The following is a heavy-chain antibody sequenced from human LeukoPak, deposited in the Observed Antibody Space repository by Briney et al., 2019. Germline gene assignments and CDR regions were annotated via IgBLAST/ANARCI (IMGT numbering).Heavy chain of an antibody. CDR3: ARRAIYGAVAVY. CDR2: ISSSSSYI. D-gene: IGHD6-19*01. J-gene: IGHJ4*02. CDR1: GFTFSSYS. Sequence: GGSLRLSCAASGFTFSSYSMNWVRQAPGKGLEWVSSISSSSSYIYYADSVKGRFTISRDNSKNTVYLQMNSLRAEDTAVYYCARRAIYGAVAVYWGQGTLVTVSS. V-gene: IGHV3-21*04.